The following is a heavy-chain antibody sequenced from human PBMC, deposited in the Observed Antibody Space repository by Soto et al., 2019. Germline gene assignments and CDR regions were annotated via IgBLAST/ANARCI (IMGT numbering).Heavy chain of an antibody. D-gene: IGHD5-12*01. CDR3: ATTSGSGYGYFDY. V-gene: IGHV4-4*02. Sequence: QVQLQESGPGLVKPSGTLSLTCAVSSGSISSSNWCIWVRQPPGKGLEGIGEIYHSGSTNYNPSRKSRVTISVDKSKNQFSLKLSSVTAADTAVYYCATTSGSGYGYFDYWGQGTLVTVSS. CDR2: IYHSGST. CDR1: SGSISSSNW. J-gene: IGHJ4*02.